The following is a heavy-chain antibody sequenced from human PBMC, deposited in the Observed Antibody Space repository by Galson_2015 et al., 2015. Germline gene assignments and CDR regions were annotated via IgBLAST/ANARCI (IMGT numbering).Heavy chain of an antibody. CDR3: ARSYSISRAHDAFDI. Sequence: SETLSLTCAVSGYSISSGYYWGWIRQPPGKGLEWIGSIYHSGITYYNPSLKSRVTISVDTSKNQFSLKLSSVTAADTAVYYCARSYSISRAHDAFDIWGQGTMVTVSS. D-gene: IGHD6-6*01. J-gene: IGHJ3*02. V-gene: IGHV4-38-2*01. CDR1: GYSISSGYY. CDR2: IYHSGIT.